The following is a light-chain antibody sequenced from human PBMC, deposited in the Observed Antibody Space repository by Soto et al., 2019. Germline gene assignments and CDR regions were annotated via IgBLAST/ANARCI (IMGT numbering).Light chain of an antibody. CDR1: QSVSSN. Sequence: EIVMTQSPVTLSVSPGERATLSCRAGQSVSSNLAWYQQKPGQAPRLLIYGASTRATGIPARFSGSGSGTEFTLTISSLQSGDFAVYYCQQYKNWPYTFGQGIKLEIK. CDR2: GAS. J-gene: IGKJ2*01. CDR3: QQYKNWPYT. V-gene: IGKV3-15*01.